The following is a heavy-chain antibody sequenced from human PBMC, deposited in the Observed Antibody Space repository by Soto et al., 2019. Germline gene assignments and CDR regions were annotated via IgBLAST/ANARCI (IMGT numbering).Heavy chain of an antibody. J-gene: IGHJ6*02. CDR3: ARSPDSSGYYPRRYYYGMDV. Sequence: PSETLSLTCAVSGGSISSSNWWRWVRQPPGKGLEWIGEIYHSGSTNYNPSLKSRVTISVDKSKNQFSLKLSSVTAADTAVYYCARSPDSSGYYPRRYYYGMDVWGQGTTVTVSS. CDR2: IYHSGST. D-gene: IGHD3-22*01. CDR1: GGSISSSNW. V-gene: IGHV4-4*02.